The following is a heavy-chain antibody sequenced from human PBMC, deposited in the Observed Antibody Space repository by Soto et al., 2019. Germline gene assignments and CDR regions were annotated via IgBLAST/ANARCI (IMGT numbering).Heavy chain of an antibody. CDR3: ARDLRHGGNPYYYYGMDV. CDR1: GFTVSSNY. D-gene: IGHD2-15*01. V-gene: IGHV3-53*01. Sequence: PGGSLRLSCAASGFTVSSNYMSWVRQAPGKGLEWVSVIYSGGSTYYADSVKGRFTISRDNSKNTLYLQMNSLRAEDTAVYYCARDLRHGGNPYYYYGMDVWGQGTTVTVSS. J-gene: IGHJ6*02. CDR2: IYSGGST.